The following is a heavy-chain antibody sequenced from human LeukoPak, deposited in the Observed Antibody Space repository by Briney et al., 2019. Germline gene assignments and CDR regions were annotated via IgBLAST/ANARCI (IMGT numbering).Heavy chain of an antibody. CDR1: GFTFSDYY. CDR3: AELGITMIGGV. D-gene: IGHD3-10*02. CDR2: ISSGATTI. V-gene: IGHV3-11*04. J-gene: IGHJ6*04. Sequence: GGSLRLSCAASGFTFSDYYMSWIRQAPGKGLEWVSYISSGATTIYYADSVKGRFTISRDNAKNSLYLQMNSLRAEDTAVYYCAELGITMIGGVWGKGTTVTISS.